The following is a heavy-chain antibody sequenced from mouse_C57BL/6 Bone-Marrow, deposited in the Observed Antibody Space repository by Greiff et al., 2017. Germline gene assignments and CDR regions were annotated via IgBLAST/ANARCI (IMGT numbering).Heavy chain of an antibody. J-gene: IGHJ3*01. D-gene: IGHD1-1*01. Sequence: EVQLVESGGGLVQPGGSLKLSCAASGFTFSDYGMAWVRQAPRKGPEWVAFISNLAYSIYYADTVTGRFTISRENAKNTLYLEMSSLRSEDTAMYYCARRDYYGSFAGFAYWGQGTLVTVSA. CDR3: ARRDYYGSFAGFAY. CDR1: GFTFSDYG. CDR2: ISNLAYSI. V-gene: IGHV5-15*01.